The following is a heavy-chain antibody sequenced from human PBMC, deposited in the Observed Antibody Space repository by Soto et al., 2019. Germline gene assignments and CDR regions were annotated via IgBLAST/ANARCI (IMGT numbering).Heavy chain of an antibody. Sequence: QVQLVESGGGVVQPGRSLRLSCAASGFTFSSYGMHWVRQAPGKGLEWVAVISYDGSNKYYADSVKGRFTISRDNSKNTLYLQMNSLRAEDTAVYYCAKDLDSSGSYYYYYGMDVWGQGTTVTVSS. CDR1: GFTFSSYG. J-gene: IGHJ6*02. CDR3: AKDLDSSGSYYYYYGMDV. CDR2: ISYDGSNK. D-gene: IGHD6-19*01. V-gene: IGHV3-30*18.